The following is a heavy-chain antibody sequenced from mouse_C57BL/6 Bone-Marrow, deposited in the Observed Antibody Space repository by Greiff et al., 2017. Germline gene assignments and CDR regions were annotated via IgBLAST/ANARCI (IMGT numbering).Heavy chain of an antibody. V-gene: IGHV5-17*01. J-gene: IGHJ4*01. CDR3: AVGDSYDYYAMDY. CDR1: GFTFSDYG. Sequence: EVKLVEPGGGLVKPGGSLKLSCAASGFTFSDYGMHWVRQAPEKGLEWVAYISSGSSTIYYAHTVKGRFTISIDNAKSTLFLQMTSLRSEDTAMYYCAVGDSYDYYAMDYGGQGTSVTVSS. D-gene: IGHD3-3*01. CDR2: ISSGSSTI.